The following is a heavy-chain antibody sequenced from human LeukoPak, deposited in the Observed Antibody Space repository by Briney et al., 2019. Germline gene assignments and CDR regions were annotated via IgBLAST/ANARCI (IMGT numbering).Heavy chain of an antibody. CDR3: ARQRVPAAIRAFDI. J-gene: IGHJ3*02. Sequence: ASVKVSCKASGGTFSSYAISWVRQAPGQGLEWMGIINPSDGSTSYGQKFQGRVTMTRDTSTSTVYMELSSLRSEDTAVYYCARQRVPAAIRAFDIWGQGTLVTVSS. D-gene: IGHD2-2*01. CDR1: GGTFSSYA. CDR2: INPSDGST. V-gene: IGHV1-46*01.